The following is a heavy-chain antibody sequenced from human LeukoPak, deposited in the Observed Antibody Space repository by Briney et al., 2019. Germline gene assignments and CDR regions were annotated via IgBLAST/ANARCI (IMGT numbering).Heavy chain of an antibody. V-gene: IGHV1-18*01. D-gene: IGHD3-10*01. Sequence: ASVKVSCKASGGTFSSYAISWVRQAPGQGLEWMGWISAYNGNTNYAQKLQGRVTMTTDTSTSTAYMELRSLRSDDTAVYYCARHYYGSGSYDFDYWGQGTLVTVSS. CDR1: GGTFSSYA. CDR2: ISAYNGNT. CDR3: ARHYYGSGSYDFDY. J-gene: IGHJ4*02.